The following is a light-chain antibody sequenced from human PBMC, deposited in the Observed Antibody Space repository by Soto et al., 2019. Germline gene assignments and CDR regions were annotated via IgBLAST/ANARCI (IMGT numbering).Light chain of an antibody. J-gene: IGKJ4*01. CDR3: HQYYNSPLT. V-gene: IGKV4-1*01. CDR2: GPS. Sequence: DIVMTQSPDSLAMSLGERATINCKSSQSVLASSNNKNLLAWYQQKPGQPPKLLMYGPSTRESGVTDRFRGSGSGTAFPLPSSSLQAEDVAVYYCHQYYNSPLTFGGGTIVEIK. CDR1: QSVLASSNNKNL.